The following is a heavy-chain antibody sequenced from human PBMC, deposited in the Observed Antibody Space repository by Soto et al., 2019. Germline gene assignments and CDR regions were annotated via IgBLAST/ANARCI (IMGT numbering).Heavy chain of an antibody. CDR3: ASQATGWYPDY. Sequence: QVELQESGPGLVKPSQTLSLTCTVSGGSISSGGYYWSWVRQHPGKGLEWIGYIYDSGSTYYNPSLKSRVTISIDTSNNQFSLKLTSVTAADTAVYYCASQATGWYPDYWGQGTLVTVSS. D-gene: IGHD6-19*01. J-gene: IGHJ4*02. CDR1: GGSISSGGYY. CDR2: IYDSGST. V-gene: IGHV4-31*03.